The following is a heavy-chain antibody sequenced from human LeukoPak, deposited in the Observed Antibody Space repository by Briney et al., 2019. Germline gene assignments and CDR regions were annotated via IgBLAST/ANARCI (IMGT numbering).Heavy chain of an antibody. V-gene: IGHV3-30*02. CDR1: GFTFSSYG. D-gene: IGHD3-3*01. CDR3: ARDLRFLEWLLFVPWFDP. Sequence: GGSLRLSCAASGFTFSSYGMHWVRQAPGKGLEWVAFIRYDGGNKYYADSVKGRFTISRDNSKNTLYLQMNSLRAEDTAVYYCARDLRFLEWLLFVPWFDPWGQGTLVTVSS. CDR2: IRYDGGNK. J-gene: IGHJ5*02.